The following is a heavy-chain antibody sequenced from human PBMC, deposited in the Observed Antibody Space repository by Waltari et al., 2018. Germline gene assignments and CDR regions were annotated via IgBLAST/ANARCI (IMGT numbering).Heavy chain of an antibody. CDR3: VRQRPLFDYYGSKVNPQEIDF. CDR2: IYPGDSDT. J-gene: IGHJ4*03. D-gene: IGHD3-10*01. CDR1: GYIFSNSW. Sequence: EVQLAQSGPELKKPGETLKISCQASGYIFSNSWIGWVRQVPGKGLEWLGNIYPGDSDTTYSPSFHGRITISADKSINTAYLQWRSLQASDTAMYYCVRQRPLFDYYGSKVNPQEIDFWGHGTLVTVSS. V-gene: IGHV5-51*01.